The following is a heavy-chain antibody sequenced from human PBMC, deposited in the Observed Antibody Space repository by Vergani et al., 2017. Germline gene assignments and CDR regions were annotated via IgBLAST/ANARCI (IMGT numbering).Heavy chain of an antibody. CDR2: IYYSGST. CDR1: GGSISSYY. V-gene: IGHV4-59*01. Sequence: QVQLQESGPGLVKPSETLSLTCTVSGGSISSYYWSWIRQPPGKGLEWIGYIYYSGSTNYNPSLKSRVTISVDTSKNQFSLKLSSVTAADTAVYYCARPGASGYYYDSSGYPIWGQGTLVTVSS. CDR3: ARPGASGYYYDSSGYPI. D-gene: IGHD3-22*01. J-gene: IGHJ4*02.